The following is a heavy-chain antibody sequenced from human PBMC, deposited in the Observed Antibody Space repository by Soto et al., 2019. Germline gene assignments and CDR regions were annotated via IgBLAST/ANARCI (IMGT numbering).Heavy chain of an antibody. Sequence: SETLSLTCTVSGGSISSYYWSWIRQPPGKGLEWIGYIYYSGSTNYNPSLKSRVTISVDTSKNQFSLKLSSVTAADTAVYYCARDCSGGSCYHWFDPWGQGTLVTVSS. V-gene: IGHV4-59*01. J-gene: IGHJ5*02. CDR1: GGSISSYY. CDR3: ARDCSGGSCYHWFDP. CDR2: IYYSGST. D-gene: IGHD2-15*01.